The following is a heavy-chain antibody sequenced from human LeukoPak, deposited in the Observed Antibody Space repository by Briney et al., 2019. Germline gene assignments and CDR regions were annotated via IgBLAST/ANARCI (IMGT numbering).Heavy chain of an antibody. CDR1: GGSINGYF. CDR2: VYFSGST. Sequence: ASETLSLTCTVSGGSINGYFWSWIRQPPGKGLEWLGHVYFSGSTKYNPSLKSRVAILIDTSKNQSSLKLSSVTAADTAVCYCARGQTAAGEIWYFDYWGQGSPVTVAS. V-gene: IGHV4-59*01. CDR3: ARGQTAAGEIWYFDY. J-gene: IGHJ4*02. D-gene: IGHD6-13*01.